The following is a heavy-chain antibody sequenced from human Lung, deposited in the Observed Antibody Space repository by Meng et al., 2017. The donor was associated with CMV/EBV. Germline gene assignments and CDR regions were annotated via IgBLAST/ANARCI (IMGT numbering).Heavy chain of an antibody. CDR1: GYTFSSYS. D-gene: IGHD7-27*01. CDR3: VKGWQNLGDY. Sequence: GESLKISCRASGYTFSSYSLSWVRQAPGKGLEWVSSISGSGGSTYPADAVKGRLTISRDNSESTLYPQMKSLAVEDTAIYYCVKGWQNLGDYWGQGSLVTVS. V-gene: IGHV3-23*01. CDR2: ISGSGGST. J-gene: IGHJ4*02.